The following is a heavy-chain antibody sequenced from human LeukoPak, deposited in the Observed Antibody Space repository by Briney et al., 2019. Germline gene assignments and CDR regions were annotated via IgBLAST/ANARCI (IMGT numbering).Heavy chain of an antibody. CDR2: ISYDGSNK. V-gene: IGHV3-30*04. Sequence: GGSLRLSCAASGFTFSSYAMHWVRQAPGKGLEWVAVISYDGSNKYYADSVKGRFTISRDNSKNTLYLQMNSLRAEDTAVYYCARDGARGYSYGPVDYWGQGTLVTVSS. CDR3: ARDGARGYSYGPVDY. D-gene: IGHD5-18*01. J-gene: IGHJ4*02. CDR1: GFTFSSYA.